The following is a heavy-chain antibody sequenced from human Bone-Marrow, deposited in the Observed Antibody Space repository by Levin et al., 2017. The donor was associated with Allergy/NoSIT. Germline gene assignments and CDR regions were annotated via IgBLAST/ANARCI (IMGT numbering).Heavy chain of an antibody. J-gene: IGHJ6*02. Sequence: GGSLRLSCAASGFTFSSYWMSWVRQAPGKGLEWVANIKQDGSEKYYVDSVKGRFTISRDNAKNSLYLQMNSLRAEDTAVYYCARDPPLDDPVPLMEQWLPQHYYYYYGMDVWGQGTTVTVSS. CDR1: GFTFSSYW. CDR2: IKQDGSEK. D-gene: IGHD3-22*01. V-gene: IGHV3-7*01. CDR3: ARDPPLDDPVPLMEQWLPQHYYYYYGMDV.